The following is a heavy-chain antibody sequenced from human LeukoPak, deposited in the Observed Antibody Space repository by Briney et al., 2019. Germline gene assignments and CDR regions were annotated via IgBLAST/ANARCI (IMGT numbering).Heavy chain of an antibody. CDR3: ARDYYDSSGSPHYFDY. Sequence: SVKVSCKASGYTFTSYYMHWVRQAPGQGLEWMGIINPSGGSTSYAQKFQGRVTMTRDTSTSTVYMELSSLRSEDTAVYCCARDYYDSSGSPHYFDYWGQGTLVTVSS. D-gene: IGHD3-22*01. CDR2: INPSGGST. CDR1: GYTFTSYY. J-gene: IGHJ4*02. V-gene: IGHV1-46*01.